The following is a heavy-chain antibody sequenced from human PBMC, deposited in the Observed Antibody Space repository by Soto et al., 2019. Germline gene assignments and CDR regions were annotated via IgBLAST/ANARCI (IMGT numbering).Heavy chain of an antibody. V-gene: IGHV5-51*01. CDR1: GYSFTSYW. D-gene: IGHD6-13*01. Sequence: GESLKISCKGSGYSFTSYWIGWVGQMPGKGLEWMGIIYPGDSDTRYSPSFQGQVTISADKSISTAYLQWSSLKASDTAMYYCARLRIAAAGTYYFDYWGQGTLVTVSS. J-gene: IGHJ4*02. CDR2: IYPGDSDT. CDR3: ARLRIAAAGTYYFDY.